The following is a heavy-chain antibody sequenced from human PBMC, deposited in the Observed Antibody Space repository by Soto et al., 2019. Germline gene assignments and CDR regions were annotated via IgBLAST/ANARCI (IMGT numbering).Heavy chain of an antibody. Sequence: SVKVSCKASGFTFTSSAVQWVRQARGQRLEWIGWIVVGSGNTNYAQKFQEGVTITRDMSTSTAYMELSSLRSEDTAVYYCAAAVANYDFWSGYYKTDYFDYWGQGTLVTVS. D-gene: IGHD3-3*01. CDR3: AAAVANYDFWSGYYKTDYFDY. V-gene: IGHV1-58*01. J-gene: IGHJ4*02. CDR2: IVVGSGNT. CDR1: GFTFTSSA.